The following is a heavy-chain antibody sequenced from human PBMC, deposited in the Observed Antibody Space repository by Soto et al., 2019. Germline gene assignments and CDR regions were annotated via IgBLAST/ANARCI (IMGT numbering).Heavy chain of an antibody. CDR2: ISYDGSNK. CDR3: ARDTTLVGATTDMINYYYYYGMDV. D-gene: IGHD1-26*01. V-gene: IGHV3-30-3*01. CDR1: GFTFSSYA. J-gene: IGHJ6*02. Sequence: PGGSLRLSCAASGFTFSSYAMHWVRQAPGKGLEWLAVISYDGSNKYYADSVKGRFTISRDNSKNTLYLQMNSLRAEDTAVYYCARDTTLVGATTDMINYYYYYGMDVWGQGTTVTVSS.